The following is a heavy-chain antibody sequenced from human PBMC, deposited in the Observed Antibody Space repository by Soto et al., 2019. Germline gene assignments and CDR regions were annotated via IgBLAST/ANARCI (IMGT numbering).Heavy chain of an antibody. CDR1: GYIFTNYY. V-gene: IGHV1-46*01. CDR2: INPLPTSGST. D-gene: IGHD3-10*01. J-gene: IGHJ4*02. CDR3: ARDQGSSGSYYNTRFTLFV. Sequence: ASVKVSCKASGYIFTNYYIHWVRQAPGQGLEWMAIINPLPTSGSTNYAQKFQGRVTMTRDTSTSTVYMELSSLRSEDTAVYYCARDQGSSGSYYNTRFTLFVWGQGTLVIVSS.